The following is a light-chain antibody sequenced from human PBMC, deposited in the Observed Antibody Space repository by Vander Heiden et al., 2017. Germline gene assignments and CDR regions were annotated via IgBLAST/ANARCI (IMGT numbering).Light chain of an antibody. CDR1: QDISNY. Sequence: MTQSPSSLSASVGDRVTITCQASQDISNYLNWYQQKPGKAPKLLIYDASNLETGVPSRFSGSGSGTDFTFTISSLQPEDIATYYCQQNDNLPPLTFGGGTKVEIK. CDR2: DAS. CDR3: QQNDNLPPLT. V-gene: IGKV1-33*01. J-gene: IGKJ4*01.